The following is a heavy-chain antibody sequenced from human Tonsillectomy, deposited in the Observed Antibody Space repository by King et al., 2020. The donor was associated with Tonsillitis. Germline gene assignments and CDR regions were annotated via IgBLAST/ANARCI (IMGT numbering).Heavy chain of an antibody. D-gene: IGHD5/OR15-5a*01. J-gene: IGHJ4*02. V-gene: IGHV5-51*03. CDR2: IYPDDSDT. CDR3: ARLWSHVDTVYTSPPYYFDY. Sequence: VQLVQSGAEVKKSGESLKISCKGSGYSFSFYWIAWVRQMPGKGLEWMGVIYPDDSDTKYSPSFQGQVTISADRSISTAYLQWSSLKASDTAIYYCARLWSHVDTVYTSPPYYFDYWGQGTLVTVSA. CDR1: GYSFSFYW.